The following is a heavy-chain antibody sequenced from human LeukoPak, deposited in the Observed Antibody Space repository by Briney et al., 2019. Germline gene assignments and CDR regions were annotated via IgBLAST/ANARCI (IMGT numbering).Heavy chain of an antibody. Sequence: SETLSLTCTVSGGSISGSYWSWIRQPPGKGLEWIGYIYYSGSTNYNPSLKSRVTISVDTSKNQFSLKLSSVTAADTAVYYCARGQGQLWVGTWLDPWGQGTLVTVSS. CDR2: IYYSGST. CDR3: ARGQGQLWVGTWLDP. CDR1: GGSISGSY. V-gene: IGHV4-59*01. D-gene: IGHD5-18*01. J-gene: IGHJ5*02.